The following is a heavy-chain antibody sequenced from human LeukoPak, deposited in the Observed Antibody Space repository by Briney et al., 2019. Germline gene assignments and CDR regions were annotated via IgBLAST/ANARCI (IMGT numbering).Heavy chain of an antibody. D-gene: IGHD1-1*01. J-gene: IGHJ4*02. Sequence: SHTLSLTCTGSGGSISSGSYYWSWIRQPPGKGLEWIGRIYTSGSTNYNPSLKNQVTISVDTSKNQFSLKLSSVTAADTAVYYCARGRLGDCFDYWGQGTLVTVSS. CDR1: GGSISSGSYY. CDR3: ARGRLGDCFDY. CDR2: IYTSGST. V-gene: IGHV4-61*02.